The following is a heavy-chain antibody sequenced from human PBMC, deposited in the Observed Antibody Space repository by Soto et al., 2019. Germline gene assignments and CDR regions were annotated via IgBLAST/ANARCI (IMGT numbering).Heavy chain of an antibody. CDR3: ARDHSNGWYNWFDP. CDR2: IYYSGST. Sequence: PSETLSLTCTVSGGSISSYYWSWIRQPPGKGLEWIGYIYYSGSTYHNPSLKSRVTMSVDTSKNQFSLKLSSMTAADTAVYCCARDHSNGWYNWFDPWGQGTLVTVSS. CDR1: GGSISSYY. V-gene: IGHV4-59*12. D-gene: IGHD6-19*01. J-gene: IGHJ5*02.